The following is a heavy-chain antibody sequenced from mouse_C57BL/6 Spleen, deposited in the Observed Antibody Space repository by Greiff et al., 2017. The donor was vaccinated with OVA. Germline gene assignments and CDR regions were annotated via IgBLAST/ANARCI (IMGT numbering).Heavy chain of an antibody. V-gene: IGHV5-17*01. Sequence: EVKLVESGGGLVKPGGSLKLSCAASGFTFSDYGMHWVRQAPEKGLEWVAYISSGSSTIYYADTVKGRFTISRDNAKNTLFLQMTSRRSEDTAMYYCARFLYGYGYAMDYWGQGTSVTVSS. CDR1: GFTFSDYG. D-gene: IGHD2-2*01. J-gene: IGHJ4*01. CDR2: ISSGSSTI. CDR3: ARFLYGYGYAMDY.